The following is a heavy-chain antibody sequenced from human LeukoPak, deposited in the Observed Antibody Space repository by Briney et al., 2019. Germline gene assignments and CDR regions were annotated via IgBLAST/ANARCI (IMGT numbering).Heavy chain of an antibody. CDR2: IYYSGST. V-gene: IGHV4-38-2*02. CDR3: ARGRVSSSTWYSTYYYYFYMDV. Sequence: TSETLSLTCTVSGYSISNGYYWSWIRQPPGKGLEWIGYIYYSGSTNYNPSLKSRVTISVDTSKNQFSLKLSSVTAADTAVYYCARGRVSSSTWYSTYYYYFYMDVWGKGTTVTVSS. CDR1: GYSISNGYY. D-gene: IGHD1-1*01. J-gene: IGHJ6*03.